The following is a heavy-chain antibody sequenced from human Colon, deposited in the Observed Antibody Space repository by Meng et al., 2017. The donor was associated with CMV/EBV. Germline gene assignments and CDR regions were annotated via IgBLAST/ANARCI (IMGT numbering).Heavy chain of an antibody. V-gene: IGHV4-4*02. CDR3: AREDGVSGT. Sequence: LALTCAVSGVSSSTVNWWSWVRQPPGKGLEWIGEIYHSGTTRYNPSLKSRLTISMDRSKNQFFIRLTSVTAADTAVYYCAREDGVSGTWGQGTLVTVSS. CDR2: IYHSGTT. D-gene: IGHD5-24*01. CDR1: GVSSSTVNW. J-gene: IGHJ5*02.